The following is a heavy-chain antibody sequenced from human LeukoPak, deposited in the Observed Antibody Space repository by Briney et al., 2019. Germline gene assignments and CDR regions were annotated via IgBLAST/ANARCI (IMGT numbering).Heavy chain of an antibody. CDR2: ISYDGSNK. CDR3: ARDYLPEYYFDY. CDR1: GFTFSSYA. V-gene: IGHV3-30-3*01. D-gene: IGHD2/OR15-2a*01. J-gene: IGHJ4*02. Sequence: PGRSLRLSCAASGFTFSSYAMHWVRQAPGKGLEWVAVISYDGSNKYYADSVKGRFTISRDNSKNTLYLQMNSLRAEDTAVYYCARDYLPEYYFDYWGQGTLVTVSS.